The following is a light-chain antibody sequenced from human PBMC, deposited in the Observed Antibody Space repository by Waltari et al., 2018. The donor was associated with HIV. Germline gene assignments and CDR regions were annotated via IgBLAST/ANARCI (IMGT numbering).Light chain of an antibody. V-gene: IGLV2-14*01. Sequence: QSALTQPASVSGSPGQSITTPCTGTSSDVGGSNYAFWSQQHPGKAPKLMSYEVSNRPSGVSNRFSGSKSGNTASLTISGLQADDKADYYCSSYTSSSTRVVYGGGTKLTFL. CDR1: SSDVGGSNY. CDR3: SSYTSSSTRVV. CDR2: EVS. J-gene: IGLJ2*01.